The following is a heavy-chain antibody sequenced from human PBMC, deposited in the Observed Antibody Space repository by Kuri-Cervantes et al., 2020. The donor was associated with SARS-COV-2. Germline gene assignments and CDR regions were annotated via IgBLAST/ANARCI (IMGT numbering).Heavy chain of an antibody. J-gene: IGHJ4*02. CDR1: GYTFTGYY. V-gene: IGHV1-2*02. CDR3: ARGVAARSPFDH. D-gene: IGHD6-6*01. CDR2: INPNSGGT. Sequence: ASVRVSCKASGYTFTGYYMHWVRQAPGQGLEWMGWINPNSGGTNYAQKFQGRVTITANISTSTAYMELSSLRSEDTAVYYCARGVAARSPFDHWGQGTLVTVSS.